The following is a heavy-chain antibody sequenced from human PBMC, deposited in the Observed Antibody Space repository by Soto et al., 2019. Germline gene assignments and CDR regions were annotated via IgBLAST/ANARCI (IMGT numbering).Heavy chain of an antibody. CDR3: AKDLRFLEWSDYNWFDP. Sequence: PGGSLRLSCAASGFTFSSYAMSWVRQAPGKGLEWVSAISGSGGSTYYADSVKGRFTISRDNSKNTLYLQMNSLRAEDTAVYYCAKDLRFLEWSDYNWFDPWGQGTLVTVSS. CDR1: GFTFSSYA. D-gene: IGHD3-3*01. V-gene: IGHV3-23*01. CDR2: ISGSGGST. J-gene: IGHJ5*02.